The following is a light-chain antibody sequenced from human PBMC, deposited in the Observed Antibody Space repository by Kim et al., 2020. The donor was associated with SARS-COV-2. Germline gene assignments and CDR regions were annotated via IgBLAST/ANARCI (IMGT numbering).Light chain of an antibody. CDR1: ERVGSTY. Sequence: LSPGGTATLSCRASERVGSTYLSWYQQKPGQAPRLLVYGAFSRATGIPARISGSGSGTDFTLTISSLEPEDFAVYFCQQDYSLPHTFGGGTKLEIK. CDR2: GAF. J-gene: IGKJ4*01. CDR3: QQDYSLPHT. V-gene: IGKV3D-7*01.